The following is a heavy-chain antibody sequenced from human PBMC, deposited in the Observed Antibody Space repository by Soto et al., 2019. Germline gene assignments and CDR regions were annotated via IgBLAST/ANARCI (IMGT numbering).Heavy chain of an antibody. CDR2: IYYSGRT. D-gene: IGHD2-21*01. Sequence: QVQLQESGPGLVKPSQTLSLTCTVSGGSISSGGYYWSWIRQPPGKGLEWIGYIYYSGRTYYNPSLKSRVTISVDTSKNQFSLKLSSVTAADTAVYYCARGVSILLAFRFDYWGQGTLVTVSS. CDR3: ARGVSILLAFRFDY. CDR1: GGSISSGGYY. J-gene: IGHJ4*02. V-gene: IGHV4-30-4*01.